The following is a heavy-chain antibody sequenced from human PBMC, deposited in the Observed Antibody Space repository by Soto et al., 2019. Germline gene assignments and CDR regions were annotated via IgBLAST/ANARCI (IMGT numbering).Heavy chain of an antibody. J-gene: IGHJ6*02. V-gene: IGHV1-58*01. D-gene: IGHD2-2*01. CDR2: IVVGSGNT. Sequence: SVKVSCKASGFTFTSSAVQWVRQARGQRLEWIGWIVVGSGNTNYAQKCKERVTITRDMSTSTAYRELSSLRSEDTAVYYSAAGYRSITSCYRPYYYYGMDVRGQGTTVTVS. CDR3: AAGYRSITSCYRPYYYYGMDV. CDR1: GFTFTSSA.